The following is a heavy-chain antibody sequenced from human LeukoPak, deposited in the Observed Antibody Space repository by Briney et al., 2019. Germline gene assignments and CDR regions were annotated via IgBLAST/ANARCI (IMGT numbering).Heavy chain of an antibody. D-gene: IGHD2-2*01. CDR2: ISAYNGNT. CDR1: GYTFTSYG. V-gene: IGHV1-18*01. J-gene: IGHJ5*02. Sequence: ASVKVSCKASGYTFTSYGISWVRQAPGQGLEWMGWISAYNGNTNYAQKLQGRVTMTTDTSTSTAYMELRSLRSDDTAVYYCARDLEDIVVVPAASRMSWFDPWGQGTLVTVSS. CDR3: ARDLEDIVVVPAASRMSWFDP.